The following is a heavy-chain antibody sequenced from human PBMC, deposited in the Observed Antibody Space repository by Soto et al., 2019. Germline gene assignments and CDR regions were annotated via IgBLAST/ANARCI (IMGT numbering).Heavy chain of an antibody. V-gene: IGHV4-59*01. CDR1: GGSISSYY. CDR3: ATRGYSGYDFDY. D-gene: IGHD5-12*01. Sequence: SETLSLTCTVSGGSISSYYWSWIRQPPGKGLEWIGYIYYSGSTNYNPSLKSRVTISVDTSKNQFSLKLSSVTAADTAVYYCATRGYSGYDFDYWGQGTLVTVS. J-gene: IGHJ4*02. CDR2: IYYSGST.